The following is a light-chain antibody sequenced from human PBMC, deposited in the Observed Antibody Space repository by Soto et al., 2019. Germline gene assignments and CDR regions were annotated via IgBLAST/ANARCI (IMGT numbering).Light chain of an antibody. CDR3: SSYTSSSTLLV. J-gene: IGLJ2*01. CDR2: DVS. V-gene: IGLV2-14*03. CDR1: SSDVGGYNY. Sequence: QSALTQPASVSGSPGQSITISCTGTSSDVGGYNYVSWYQHHPGKAPKLMIYDVSNRPSGVSSRFSGSKSGNTASLTISGLQAEDEADYYCSSYTSSSTLLVFGGGTKVTVL.